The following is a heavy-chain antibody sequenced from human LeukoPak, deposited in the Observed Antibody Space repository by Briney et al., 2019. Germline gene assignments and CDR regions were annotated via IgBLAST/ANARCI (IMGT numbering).Heavy chain of an antibody. CDR2: INPSGTGT. D-gene: IGHD2-21*02. V-gene: IGHV1-46*01. CDR3: ATDHSMSDTAWRFEP. Sequence: GASVKVSCKASGYTITNNYMHWVRQAPGQGLEWMGVINPSGTGTSYAQKFQGRVTMTRDTSTSTLYMELSSLRSEDTAFYYCATDHSMSDTAWRFEPWGQGSLVTVSS. CDR1: GYTITNNY. J-gene: IGHJ5*02.